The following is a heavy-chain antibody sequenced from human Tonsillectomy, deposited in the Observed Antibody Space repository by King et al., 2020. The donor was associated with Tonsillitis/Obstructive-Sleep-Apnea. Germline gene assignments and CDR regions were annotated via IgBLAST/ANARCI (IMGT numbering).Heavy chain of an antibody. CDR3: ARVDCTRTNCPDF. J-gene: IGHJ4*02. CDR1: VFTVSSSY. Sequence: VQLVESGSGLFQPGGSRRLSCASSVFTVSSSYMSRVSHAPGKGLEWVSIIYCGGITNYTDSSKVRFYISRDNTKNTLYLEMNSLRAEDTAIYYCARVDCTRTNCPDFWGQGTLVTVSS. V-gene: IGHV3-66*01. CDR2: IYCGGIT. D-gene: IGHD2-2*01.